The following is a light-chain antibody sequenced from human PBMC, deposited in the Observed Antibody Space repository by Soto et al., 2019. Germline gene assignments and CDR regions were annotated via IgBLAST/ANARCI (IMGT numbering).Light chain of an antibody. J-gene: IGLJ1*01. Sequence: QSALTQPASVSGSPGQSITISCTGTSSDVGGYNYVSWYQQHPGKAPKLMIYDVSNRPSGVSNRCSGSKSGNTASLTISGLQAEDEADYYCSSYTSSSTLFGTGTKVTVL. V-gene: IGLV2-14*01. CDR1: SSDVGGYNY. CDR2: DVS. CDR3: SSYTSSSTL.